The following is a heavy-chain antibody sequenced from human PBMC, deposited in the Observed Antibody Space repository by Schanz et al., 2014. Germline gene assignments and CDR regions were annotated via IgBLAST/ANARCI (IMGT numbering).Heavy chain of an antibody. V-gene: IGHV3-7*02. CDR1: GFTFSDYW. J-gene: IGHJ4*02. D-gene: IGHD1-26*01. CDR2: IKRDGSEK. CDR3: ARGGSGSHYRLDY. Sequence: EVQLVESGGGLVQPGGSLRLSCAASGFTFSDYWMSWVRQAPGKGPEWVANIKRDGSEKNYLDSVKGRFTISRDNAKNSLFLQMNSLRAEDTGLYFCARGGSGSHYRLDYWGQGTLVTVSS.